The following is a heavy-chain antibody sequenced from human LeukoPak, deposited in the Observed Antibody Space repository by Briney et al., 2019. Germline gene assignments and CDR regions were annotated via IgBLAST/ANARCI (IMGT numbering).Heavy chain of an antibody. CDR2: ISYDGSNK. CDR1: GFTFSSYG. Sequence: GGSLRLSCAASGFTFSSYGMHWVRQAPGKGLEWVAVISYDGSNKYYADSVKGRFTISRDNSKNTLYLQMNSLRAEDTAAYYCAKAPPVTTYYFDYWGQGTLVTVSS. D-gene: IGHD4-17*01. CDR3: AKAPPVTTYYFDY. V-gene: IGHV3-30*18. J-gene: IGHJ4*02.